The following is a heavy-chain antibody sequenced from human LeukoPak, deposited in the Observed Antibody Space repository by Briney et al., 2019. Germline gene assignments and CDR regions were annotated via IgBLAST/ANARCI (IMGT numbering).Heavy chain of an antibody. CDR2: IYTSGST. J-gene: IGHJ5*02. D-gene: IGHD6-19*01. CDR1: GGSINSYY. Sequence: SETLSLTCTVSGGSINSYYWSWIPQPAGKGREGIGRIYTSGSTNYNPSLKSRVTMSVDTSKNQFSLKLSSVTAADTAVYYCARGPASSGWYVVWFDPWGQGTLVTVSS. V-gene: IGHV4-4*07. CDR3: ARGPASSGWYVVWFDP.